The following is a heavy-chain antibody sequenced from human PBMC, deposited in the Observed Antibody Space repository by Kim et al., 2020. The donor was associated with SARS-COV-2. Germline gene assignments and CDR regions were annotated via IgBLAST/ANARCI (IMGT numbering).Heavy chain of an antibody. V-gene: IGHV4-34*01. Sequence: THPNPSLMSRVTLSVDTSKNQFSLKLSSVTAADTAVYYCARGDQAATIDYWGQGTLVTVSS. J-gene: IGHJ4*02. CDR2: T. D-gene: IGHD2-15*01. CDR3: ARGDQAATIDY.